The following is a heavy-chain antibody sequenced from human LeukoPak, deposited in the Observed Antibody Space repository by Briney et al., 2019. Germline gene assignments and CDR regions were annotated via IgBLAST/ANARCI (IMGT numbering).Heavy chain of an antibody. J-gene: IGHJ4*02. V-gene: IGHV4-4*07. CDR3: ASGADYYDSSGYFDY. D-gene: IGHD3-22*01. Sequence: SETLSLTCTVSGGSISSYYWSWIRQPAGKGLEWIGRIYTSGSTNYNPSLKSRVTMSVDTSKNQFSLKLSSVTAADMAVYYCASGADYYDSSGYFDYWGQGTLVTVSS. CDR2: IYTSGST. CDR1: GGSISSYY.